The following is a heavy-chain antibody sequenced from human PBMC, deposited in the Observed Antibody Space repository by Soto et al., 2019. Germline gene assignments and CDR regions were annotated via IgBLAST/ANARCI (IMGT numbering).Heavy chain of an antibody. Sequence: QVQLVQSGAAVKKPGSSVKVSFKASGGTFSSYAISWVRQAPGQGLEWMGGIIPIFGTANYAQKFQGRVTITADECTSTDYMELSSLISEDTAVYYCSRGGAVVGPSNYYDGMDVWGQGTTVTVS. V-gene: IGHV1-69*01. CDR2: IIPIFGTA. D-gene: IGHD2-15*01. J-gene: IGHJ6*02. CDR3: SRGGAVVGPSNYYDGMDV. CDR1: GGTFSSYA.